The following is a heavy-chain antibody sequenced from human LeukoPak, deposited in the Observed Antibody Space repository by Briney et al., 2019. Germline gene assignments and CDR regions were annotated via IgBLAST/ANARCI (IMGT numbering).Heavy chain of an antibody. J-gene: IGHJ4*02. D-gene: IGHD2-2*01. CDR3: ARLSTSVPQGDC. Sequence: GGSLRLSCAASGFTFSSYWMHWVRQAPGKGLVWVSRINSDGSSTSYADSVKGRFTISRDNTKNSLYLQMNSLRAEDTAVYYCARLSTSVPQGDCWGQGTLVTVSS. CDR2: INSDGSST. CDR1: GFTFSSYW. V-gene: IGHV3-74*01.